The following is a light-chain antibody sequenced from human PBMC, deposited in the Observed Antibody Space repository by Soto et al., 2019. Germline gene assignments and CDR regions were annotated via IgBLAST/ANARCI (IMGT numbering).Light chain of an antibody. CDR3: MQAVQTVPIT. J-gene: IGKJ5*01. Sequence: DIVVTQSPLSLPVTPGEPASITCRSSQSPLHRNGYNYLDWYLQRPGQSPQLLIYLGSNRASGVPDRFSGSGSGTFFTLTISRVEAEDIGVYYCMQAVQTVPITFGQGTRLEIK. CDR1: QSPLHRNGYNY. V-gene: IGKV2-28*01. CDR2: LGS.